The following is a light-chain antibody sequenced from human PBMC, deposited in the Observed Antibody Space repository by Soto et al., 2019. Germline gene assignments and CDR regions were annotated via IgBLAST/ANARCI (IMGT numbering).Light chain of an antibody. V-gene: IGKV1-5*03. Sequence: IQMTQSPSILSASAGDRVTITCRASQSISPYLAWYQQKPGKAPKLLIYMASSLQSGVPSRFSGSGSGTEFTLTISSLQPDDFATYYCQQSNSYPWTFGQGTQVDIK. J-gene: IGKJ1*01. CDR1: QSISPY. CDR3: QQSNSYPWT. CDR2: MAS.